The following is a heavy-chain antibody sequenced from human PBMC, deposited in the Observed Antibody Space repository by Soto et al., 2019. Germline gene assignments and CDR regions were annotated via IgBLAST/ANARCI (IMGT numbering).Heavy chain of an antibody. CDR1: GFSLSSTRVA. Sequence: KESGPTLVTPPQTLTLTCTFSGFSLSSTRVAVGWIRQPPGKALEWLALIYWDDDKRYSPFLKSRLTITKDTSKNQVVLTMTNMDPVDTATYYCAHSVVAGLGYYFDYWGQGTLVTVSS. J-gene: IGHJ4*02. D-gene: IGHD6-19*01. V-gene: IGHV2-5*02. CDR2: IYWDDDK. CDR3: AHSVVAGLGYYFDY.